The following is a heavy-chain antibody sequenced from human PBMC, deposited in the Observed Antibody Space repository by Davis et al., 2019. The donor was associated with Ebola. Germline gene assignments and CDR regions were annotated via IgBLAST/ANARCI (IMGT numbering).Heavy chain of an antibody. J-gene: IGHJ4*02. CDR2: ISGSGIST. CDR1: GFTFSTYA. V-gene: IGHV3-23*01. Sequence: PGGSLRLSCAGSGFTFSTYAMTWVRQAPGKGLEWVSAISGSGISTYYADSVKGRFTISRDNSKNTLYLQMNSLKAEDTAVYYCANHYGDYVFDYWGQGTLVTVSS. D-gene: IGHD4-17*01. CDR3: ANHYGDYVFDY.